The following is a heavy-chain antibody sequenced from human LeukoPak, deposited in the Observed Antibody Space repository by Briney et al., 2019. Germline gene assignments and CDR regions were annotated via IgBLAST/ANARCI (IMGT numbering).Heavy chain of an antibody. CDR2: IYYSGST. J-gene: IGHJ6*02. D-gene: IGHD2-2*01. CDR1: GGFIRNYY. Sequence: SETLSLTCTVSGGFIRNYYWSWIRQPPGKGLEWIGYIYYSGSTSYNPSLKSRVTISVDTSKNQFSLKLSSVTAADTAVYYCARNVPAGNYGMDVWGQGTTVTVSS. CDR3: ARNVPAGNYGMDV. V-gene: IGHV4-59*01.